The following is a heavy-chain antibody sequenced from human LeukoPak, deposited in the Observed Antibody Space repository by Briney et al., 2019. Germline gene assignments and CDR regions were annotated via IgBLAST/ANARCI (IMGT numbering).Heavy chain of an antibody. Sequence: SGTLSLTCTVSGGSISSYYWSWIRQPPGKGLEWIGYIYYSGSTNYNPSLKSRVTISVDTSKNQFSLKLSSVTAADTAVYYCARREYCSSTSCSGWFDPWGQGTLVTVSS. CDR1: GGSISSYY. D-gene: IGHD2-2*01. J-gene: IGHJ5*02. CDR3: ARREYCSSTSCSGWFDP. CDR2: IYYSGST. V-gene: IGHV4-59*01.